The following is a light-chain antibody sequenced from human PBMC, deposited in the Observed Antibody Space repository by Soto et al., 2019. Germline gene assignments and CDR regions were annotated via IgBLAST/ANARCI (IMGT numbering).Light chain of an antibody. CDR2: EVN. CDR3: SSYIDSNNLRV. Sequence: SALTQPPSASGSPGQSVTISCTGTSSDIGAYNYVSWFQQHPGKAPKLILYEVNQRPSGVPDRFSGSKSGNTASLTVSGLQAEDEADYYCSSYIDSNNLRVFGTGTEVTVL. CDR1: SSDIGAYNY. V-gene: IGLV2-8*01. J-gene: IGLJ1*01.